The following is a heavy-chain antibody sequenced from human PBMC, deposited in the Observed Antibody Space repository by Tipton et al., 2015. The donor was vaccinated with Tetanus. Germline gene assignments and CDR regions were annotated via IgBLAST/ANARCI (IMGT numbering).Heavy chain of an antibody. J-gene: IGHJ6*02. V-gene: IGHV4-30-2*01. D-gene: IGHD3-3*01. Sequence: TLSLTCTVSGGSFTSDNSYWSWIRKPPGKGLEWIGYINYSGSSCYSPSPKSRVSISVDGSNNQFSLDLNSVTAADTAVYYCARAHYDFWGSDSYYYGMDVWGQGTTVTVSS. CDR1: GGSFTSDNSY. CDR3: ARAHYDFWGSDSYYYGMDV. CDR2: INYSGSS.